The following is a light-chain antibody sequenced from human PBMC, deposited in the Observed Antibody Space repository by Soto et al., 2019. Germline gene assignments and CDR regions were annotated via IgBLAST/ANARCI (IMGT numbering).Light chain of an antibody. CDR1: SSDVGGYDF. CDR3: SSYTSISTYV. CDR2: DVS. V-gene: IGLV2-14*03. J-gene: IGLJ1*01. Sequence: QSALTQPASVSGSPGQSITISCTGTSSDVGGYDFVSWYQHHPGKAPRLMIYDVSHRPSGVSDRFSASKSGNTASLTISGLLAEDEADCYCSSYTSISTYVFGTGTKLTVL.